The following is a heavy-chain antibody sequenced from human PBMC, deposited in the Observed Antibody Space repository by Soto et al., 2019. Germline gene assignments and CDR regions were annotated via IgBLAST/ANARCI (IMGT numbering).Heavy chain of an antibody. CDR2: ISKDGMNK. D-gene: IGHD3-10*01. J-gene: IGHJ4*02. V-gene: IGHV3-30*04. Sequence: GGSLRLSCTASGFSFSSYAMYWFRQPPGKGLEWVAVISKDGMNKNYADSVKGRVTVSRDNANYSLDLQLNSLRGEDTAMYYWGGTYYNPSLKSRVTISVDTCKNQFCLKLSSVTAAETAVYYCARNNYYDFWSGYYTHGRDRTYFDYWGQGTLVTVSS. CDR1: GFSFSSYA. CDR3: GGTYYNPSLKSRVTISVDTCKNQFCLKLSSVTAAETAVYYCARNNYYDFWSGYYTHGRDRTYFDY.